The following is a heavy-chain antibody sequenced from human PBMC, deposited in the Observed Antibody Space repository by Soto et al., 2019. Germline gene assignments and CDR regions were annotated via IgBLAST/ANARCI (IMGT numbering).Heavy chain of an antibody. CDR2: IWYNGTNK. Sequence: PGGSLRVSCAASGFDFSSDGMHWVRQAPGKGLEWVAVIWYNGTNKYYADSVKGRFTIARDNSKNTLFLQINSLRVDDTAMYYCARAGSAASGNPFNYWGQGP. V-gene: IGHV3-33*08. CDR3: ARAGSAASGNPFNY. D-gene: IGHD6-13*01. CDR1: GFDFSSDG. J-gene: IGHJ4*02.